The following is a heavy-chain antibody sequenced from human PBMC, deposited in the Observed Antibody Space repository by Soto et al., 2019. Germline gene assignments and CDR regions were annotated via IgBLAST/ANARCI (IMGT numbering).Heavy chain of an antibody. Sequence: EVQLAESGGGLAQPGGSLRLSCAASGFTLSGYAMDWVRQAPGKGLEYVSGISSNGVGTYYANSVQGRFTISRDNSKNTVYLQMGSQRPEDMAVYYCASRARPDFYYMDVWANGTTVTVSS. D-gene: IGHD6-6*01. J-gene: IGHJ6*03. V-gene: IGHV3-64*01. CDR1: GFTLSGYA. CDR2: ISSNGVGT. CDR3: ASRARPDFYYMDV.